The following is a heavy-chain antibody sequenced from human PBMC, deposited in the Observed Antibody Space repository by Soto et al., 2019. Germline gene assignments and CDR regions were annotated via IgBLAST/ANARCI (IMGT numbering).Heavy chain of an antibody. CDR3: ARMNDIRPSSLFDY. CDR2: IYYSGST. V-gene: IGHV4-61*01. D-gene: IGHD1-1*01. J-gene: IGHJ4*02. Sequence: SETLSLTCTVSGGSVSSGSYYWSWIRQPPGKGLEWIGYIYYSGSTNYNPSLKSRVTISVDTSKNQFSLKLSSVTAADTAVYYCARMNDIRPSSLFDYWGQGTLVTVSS. CDR1: GGSVSSGSYY.